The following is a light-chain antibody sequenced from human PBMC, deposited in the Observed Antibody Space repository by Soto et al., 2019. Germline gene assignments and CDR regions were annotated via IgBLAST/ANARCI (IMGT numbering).Light chain of an antibody. V-gene: IGLV1-47*02. Sequence: QYVLTQPPSASGTPGQRVTVSCSGSRSNIGNNYVYWYQQVPGTAPKLLMHSNNQRPSGVPDRFSASKSGSSASLAISGLRSEDEADYYCATWDDSLNMVFGGGTKLTVL. CDR2: SNN. CDR3: ATWDDSLNMV. J-gene: IGLJ3*02. CDR1: RSNIGNNY.